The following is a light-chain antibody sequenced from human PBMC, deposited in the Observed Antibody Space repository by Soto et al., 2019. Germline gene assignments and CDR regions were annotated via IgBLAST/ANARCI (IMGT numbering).Light chain of an antibody. J-gene: IGKJ2*01. Sequence: EMVLPQSPGTLFFSPGERATLSCRGRKSVSSSSLAWYQQKPGQAPRLLIYGASSRATGIPDRFSGSGSGTDFTLTISRLEPEDFAVYFCQHFGSSPGYTFGQGTKLQIK. CDR1: KSVSSSS. CDR3: QHFGSSPGYT. V-gene: IGKV3-20*01. CDR2: GAS.